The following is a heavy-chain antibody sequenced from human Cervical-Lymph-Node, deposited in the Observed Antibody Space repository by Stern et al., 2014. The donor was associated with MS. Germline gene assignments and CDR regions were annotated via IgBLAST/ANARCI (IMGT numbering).Heavy chain of an antibody. CDR1: GFTVSREY. CDR2: ITNVGST. D-gene: IGHD1-1*01. CDR3: ARDTSSPERSDW. Sequence: EVKLEESVGGVIQPGGSLRLSCTASGFTVSREYMTWVRQAPGQELELVSLITNVGSTFYTDSLKGRFTISRDDSKNTVYLHMTSLRAEDTAMYYCARDTSSPERSDWWGQGTLVTVSS. V-gene: IGHV3-53*01. J-gene: IGHJ4*02.